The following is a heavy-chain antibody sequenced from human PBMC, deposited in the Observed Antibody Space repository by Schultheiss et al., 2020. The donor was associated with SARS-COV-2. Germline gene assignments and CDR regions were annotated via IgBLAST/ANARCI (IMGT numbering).Heavy chain of an antibody. CDR2: IYTSGST. CDR3: ARDGGRDYYGMDV. D-gene: IGHD3-3*01. Sequence: SETLSLTCTVSGGSISSSSYYWGWIRQPPGKGLEWIGSIYTSGSTNYNPSLKSRVTMSVDTSKNQFSLKLSSVTAADTAVYYCARDGGRDYYGMDVWGQGTTVTVSS. CDR1: GGSISSSSYY. V-gene: IGHV4-39*07. J-gene: IGHJ6*02.